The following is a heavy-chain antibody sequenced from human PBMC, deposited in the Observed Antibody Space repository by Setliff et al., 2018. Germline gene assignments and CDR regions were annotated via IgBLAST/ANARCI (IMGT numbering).Heavy chain of an antibody. CDR2: RGPNGST. J-gene: IGHJ3*01. CDR3: TRVLNSVSDAFDV. D-gene: IGHD1-26*01. Sequence: LSLTCAVSGGSFSYYYWSWVRQSPGRGLEWIGRRGPNGSTNYNPSLGSRATISFDSSKIELSLKLASVTAADTAVYYCTRVLNSVSDAFDVWGQGTVVTVSS. CDR1: GGSFSYYY. V-gene: IGHV4-34*01.